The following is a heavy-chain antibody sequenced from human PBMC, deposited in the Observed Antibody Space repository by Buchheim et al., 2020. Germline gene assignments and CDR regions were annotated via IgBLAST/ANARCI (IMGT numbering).Heavy chain of an antibody. CDR1: GGSISSGGYS. CDR3: ARGKSDIVVVPASYGMDV. V-gene: IGHV4-30-2*01. J-gene: IGHJ6*02. Sequence: QLQLQESGSGLVKPSQTLSLTCAVSGGSISSGGYSWSWIRQPPGKGLEWIGYIYHSGGSYYNPSLKSRVTISVDRSKNQFSLKLSSVTAADTAVYYCARGKSDIVVVPASYGMDVWGQGTT. CDR2: IYHSGGS. D-gene: IGHD2-2*01.